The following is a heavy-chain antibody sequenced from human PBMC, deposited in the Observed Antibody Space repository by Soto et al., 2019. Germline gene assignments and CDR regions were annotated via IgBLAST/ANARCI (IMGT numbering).Heavy chain of an antibody. CDR1: GFTFSSYA. CDR3: ARDDSSGWYYGRAV. J-gene: IGHJ6*02. CDR2: ISYDGSNK. D-gene: IGHD6-19*01. Sequence: GGSLRLSCAASGFTFSSYARYWVRQAPGKGLGWVAVISYDGSNKYYADSVKGRFTISRENSKNTLYLQRNTLRAQDQVVYYCARDDSSGWYYGRAVWGQGTTVTV. V-gene: IGHV3-30-3*01.